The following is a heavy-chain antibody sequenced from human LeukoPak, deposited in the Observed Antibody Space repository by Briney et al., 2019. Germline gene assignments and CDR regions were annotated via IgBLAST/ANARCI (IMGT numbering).Heavy chain of an antibody. D-gene: IGHD2-21*02. J-gene: IGHJ4*02. CDR3: AKWGPHCVGDYCPALDS. Sequence: GGSLRLSCVASRFTFSNYWMSWVRQAPGKGLEWVANINQDGSRKPYADSMKGRFTISRDNAKESLYLQLNSLRADDTAVYYCAKWGPHCVGDYCPALDSWGQGTLVTVSS. CDR1: RFTFSNYW. V-gene: IGHV3-7*01. CDR2: INQDGSRK.